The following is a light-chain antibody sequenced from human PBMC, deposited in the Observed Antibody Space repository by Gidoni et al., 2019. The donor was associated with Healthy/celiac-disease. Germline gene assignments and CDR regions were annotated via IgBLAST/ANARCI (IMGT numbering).Light chain of an antibody. CDR2: AAS. J-gene: IGKJ3*01. Sequence: IQLTQSPSSLSASVGDRVTITCRASQGISSYLAWYQQKPGKAPKLLIYAASTLQSGVPSRFSGSGSGTDFTLTISSLQPEDFATDYCQQLTTFGPGTKVDIK. CDR3: QQLTT. V-gene: IGKV1-9*01. CDR1: QGISSY.